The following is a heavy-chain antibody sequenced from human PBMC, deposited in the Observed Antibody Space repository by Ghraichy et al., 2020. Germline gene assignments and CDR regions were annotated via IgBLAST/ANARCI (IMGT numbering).Heavy chain of an antibody. J-gene: IGHJ4*02. CDR3: ARGRKSSQQLVPLPFDY. D-gene: IGHD6-13*01. V-gene: IGHV4-34*01. CDR2: INHSGST. CDR1: NGPFDSYY. Sequence: SETLPLTCAVYNGPFDSYYWSWIRQPPGKGLEWIGEINHSGSTNYNPSLKSRVTVSVDRPKNQFSLRLSSVTAADTAVYYCARGRKSSQQLVPLPFDYWGQGTQVTVSS.